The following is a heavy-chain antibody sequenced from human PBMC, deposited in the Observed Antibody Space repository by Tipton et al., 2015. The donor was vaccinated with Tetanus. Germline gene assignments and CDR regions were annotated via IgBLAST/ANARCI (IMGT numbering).Heavy chain of an antibody. CDR1: GGSISSSSYY. CDR3: ARHPLRFFAYYCMDV. D-gene: IGHD3-3*01. J-gene: IGHJ6*03. Sequence: TLSLTCTVSGGSISSSSYYWGWIRQPPGKGLEWIGSIYYSGSTYYNPSLKSRVTISVDTSKNQFSLKLSSVTAADTAVYYCARHPLRFFAYYCMDVWGKGTTVTVSS. V-gene: IGHV4-39*01. CDR2: IYYSGST.